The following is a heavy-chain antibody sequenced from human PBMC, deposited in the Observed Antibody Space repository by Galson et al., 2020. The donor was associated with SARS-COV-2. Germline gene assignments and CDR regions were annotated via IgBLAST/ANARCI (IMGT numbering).Heavy chain of an antibody. CDR1: GFTFSSYA. CDR3: AKLPEYYYDYTGYSDY. Sequence: GGSLRLSCAASGFTFSSYAMSWVRQAPGKGLEWVSVIYSGGSTDYADSVKGRFTISRDNSKNTLYLQMNSLRAEDTAVYYCAKLPEYYYDYTGYSDYWGQGILVTVSS. CDR2: IYSGGST. D-gene: IGHD3-22*01. V-gene: IGHV3-23*03. J-gene: IGHJ4*02.